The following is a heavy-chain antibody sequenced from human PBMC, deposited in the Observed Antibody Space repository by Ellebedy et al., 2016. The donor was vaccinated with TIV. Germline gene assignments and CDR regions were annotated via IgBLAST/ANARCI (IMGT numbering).Heavy chain of an antibody. CDR2: INSDGSST. CDR1: GFTFSSYW. Sequence: GESLKISCAASGFTFSSYWMHWVRQAPGKGLVWVSRINSDGSSTSYADSVKGRFTISRDNAKNTLYLQMNSLRAEDTAVYYCARDRDSSGLPADPWGQGTLVTVSS. CDR3: ARDRDSSGLPADP. V-gene: IGHV3-74*01. D-gene: IGHD6-19*01. J-gene: IGHJ5*02.